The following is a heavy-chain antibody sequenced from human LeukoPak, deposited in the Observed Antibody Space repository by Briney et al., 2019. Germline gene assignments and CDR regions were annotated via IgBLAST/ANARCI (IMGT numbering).Heavy chain of an antibody. V-gene: IGHV3-23*01. D-gene: IGHD3-10*01. CDR2: INGNGDST. J-gene: IGHJ4*02. CDR1: GFTFSSYA. CDR3: ARGEYGSGSYHIDY. Sequence: PGGSLRLSCAASGFTFSSYAMSWVRQAPGKGLEWVSAINGNGDSTYYADSVKGRFTISRDNSKNTLYLQMNSLRAEDTAVYYCARGEYGSGSYHIDYWGQGTLVTVSS.